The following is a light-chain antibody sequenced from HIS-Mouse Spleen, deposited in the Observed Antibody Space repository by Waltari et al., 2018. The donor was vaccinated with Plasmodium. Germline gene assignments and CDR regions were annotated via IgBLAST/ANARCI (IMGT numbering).Light chain of an antibody. Sequence: IVMTQSPATLSVSPEERATLSCRASQSVGSNFAWYPQKPGKAPRLLIYGASTRATGIPARFSGSGSGTEFTLTISSLQSEDFAVYYCQQYNNWSFTFGPGTKVDIK. CDR1: QSVGSN. CDR2: GAS. J-gene: IGKJ3*01. CDR3: QQYNNWSFT. V-gene: IGKV3-15*01.